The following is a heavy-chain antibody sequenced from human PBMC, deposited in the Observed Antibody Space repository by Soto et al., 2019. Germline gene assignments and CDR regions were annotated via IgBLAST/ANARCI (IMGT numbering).Heavy chain of an antibody. CDR2: FDPEDGET. CDR1: GYTLTELS. CDR3: ATTVVVAATRGLDP. D-gene: IGHD2-15*01. Sequence: ASVKVSCKVSGYTLTELSMHWVRQAPGKGLEWMGGFDPEDGETIYAQKFQGRVTMTEDTSTDTAYMELSSLRSEDTAVYYCATTVVVAATRGLDPWSQGTLVTVSS. V-gene: IGHV1-24*01. J-gene: IGHJ5*02.